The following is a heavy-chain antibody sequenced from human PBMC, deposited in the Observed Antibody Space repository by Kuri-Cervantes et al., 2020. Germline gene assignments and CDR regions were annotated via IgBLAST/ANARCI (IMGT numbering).Heavy chain of an antibody. Sequence: ASVKVSCKASGYTFTGYYMHWVRQAPGQGLEWMGWINPNSGGTNYAQKFQGWVTMTTDTSTSTAYMELRSLRSDDTAVYYCARNANVDIVATFYYYYYGMDVWGQGTTVTDSS. D-gene: IGHD5-12*01. CDR3: ARNANVDIVATFYYYYYGMDV. J-gene: IGHJ6*02. CDR1: GYTFTGYY. V-gene: IGHV1-2*04. CDR2: INPNSGGT.